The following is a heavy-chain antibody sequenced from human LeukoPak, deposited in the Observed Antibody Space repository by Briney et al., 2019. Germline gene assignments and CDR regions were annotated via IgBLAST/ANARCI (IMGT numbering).Heavy chain of an antibody. CDR3: VVSFSGYYYFDY. Sequence: PGGSLRLSCAASGFTFSSYAMSWIRQAPGKGLEWVSFISTSSSYTNYADSVKGRFTISRDNAKNSLYLQMNSLRAEDTAVYYCVVSFSGYYYFDYWGQGTLVTVSS. V-gene: IGHV3-11*03. CDR2: ISTSSSYT. J-gene: IGHJ4*02. D-gene: IGHD3-22*01. CDR1: GFTFSSYA.